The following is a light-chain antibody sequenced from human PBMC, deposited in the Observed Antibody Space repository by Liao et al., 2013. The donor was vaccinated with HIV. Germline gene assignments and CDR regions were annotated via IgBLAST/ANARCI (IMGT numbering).Light chain of an antibody. CDR3: QVWDSSSDHVV. Sequence: SYVLTQPSSLSVAPGKTARMTCGGNSIGSKSVHWYQQKPGQAPVLVISHDTDRPSGIPARFSGSNSGNTATLTISRVEAGDEADYFCQVWDSSSDHVVFGGGTKLTVL. CDR1: SIGSKS. CDR2: HDT. J-gene: IGLJ3*02. V-gene: IGLV3-21*04.